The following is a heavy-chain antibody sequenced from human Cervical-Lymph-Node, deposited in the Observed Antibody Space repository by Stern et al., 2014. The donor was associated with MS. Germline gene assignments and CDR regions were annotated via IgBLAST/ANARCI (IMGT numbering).Heavy chain of an antibody. CDR3: ARAGVAAAGVDY. D-gene: IGHD6-13*01. Sequence: QLQLQESGPGLVKPSETLSLTCTVSGGSISSYYWSWIRQPPGKGLEWIGYFYYSGSTNYNPSLKSLVTISVDTSKNQFSLKLSSVTAADTAVYYCARAGVAAAGVDYWGQGTLVTVSS. J-gene: IGHJ4*02. CDR1: GGSISSYY. V-gene: IGHV4-59*01. CDR2: FYYSGST.